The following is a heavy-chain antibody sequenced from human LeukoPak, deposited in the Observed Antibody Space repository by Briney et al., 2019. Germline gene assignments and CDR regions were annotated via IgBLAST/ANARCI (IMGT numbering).Heavy chain of an antibody. D-gene: IGHD4-23*01. V-gene: IGHV3-33*01. CDR2: IWYDGSNK. Sequence: PGGSLRLSCAASGFTFSSYGMHWVRQAPGKGLEWVAVIWYDGSNKYYADSVKGRFTISRDNSKNTLYLQMNSLRAEDTAVYYCARALRRTTVVIAYWGQGTLVTVSS. CDR3: ARALRRTTVVIAY. CDR1: GFTFSSYG. J-gene: IGHJ4*02.